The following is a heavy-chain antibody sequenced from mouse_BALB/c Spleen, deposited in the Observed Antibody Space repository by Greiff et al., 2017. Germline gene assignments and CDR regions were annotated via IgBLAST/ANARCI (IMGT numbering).Heavy chain of an antibody. CDR2: IYPGNSDT. CDR1: GYTFTSYW. D-gene: IGHD2-10*02. V-gene: IGHV1-5*01. J-gene: IGHJ1*01. Sequence: EVQLQESGTVLARPGASVKMSCKASGYTFTSYWMHWVKQRPGQGLEWIGAIYPGNSDTSYNQKFKGKAKPTAVTSTSTAYMELSSLTNEDSAVYYCTRYTIEQYGNPPYWYFDVWGAGTTVTVSS. CDR3: TRYTIEQYGNPPYWYFDV.